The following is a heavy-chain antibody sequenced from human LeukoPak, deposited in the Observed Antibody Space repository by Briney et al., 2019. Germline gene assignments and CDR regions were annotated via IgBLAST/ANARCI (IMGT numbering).Heavy chain of an antibody. J-gene: IGHJ4*02. CDR2: ISGSGGST. V-gene: IGHV3-23*01. CDR1: GFTFSSYA. D-gene: IGHD2-21*02. Sequence: GGSLRLSRAASGFTFSSYAMSWVRQAPGKGLEWVSAISGSGGSTHYADSVKGRFTISRDNSKNTLYLQMNSLRAEDTAVYYCANPGIGSDIGYWGQGTLVTVSS. CDR3: ANPGIGSDIGY.